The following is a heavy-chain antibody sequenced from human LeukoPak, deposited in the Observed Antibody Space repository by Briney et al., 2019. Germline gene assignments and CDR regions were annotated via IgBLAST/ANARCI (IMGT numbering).Heavy chain of an antibody. CDR3: ARVHGLYYYGMDV. CDR1: GGSISSYY. CDR2: IYYSGST. J-gene: IGHJ6*02. D-gene: IGHD4-17*01. V-gene: IGHV4-59*01. Sequence: SETLPLTCTVSGGSISSYYWSWIRQPPGKGLEWIGYIYYSGSTNYNPSLKSRVTISVDTSKNQFSLKLSSVTAADTAVYYCARVHGLYYYGMDVWGQGTTVTVSS.